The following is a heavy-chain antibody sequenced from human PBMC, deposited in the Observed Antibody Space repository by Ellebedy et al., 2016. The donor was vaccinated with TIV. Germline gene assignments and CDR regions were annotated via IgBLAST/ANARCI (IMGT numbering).Heavy chain of an antibody. CDR2: AQPKVYNYRT. J-gene: IGHJ4*02. Sequence: GESLKISCAASGFTFSESDMDWVRQVPGKGLEWVGRAQPKVYNYRTLYAASVKGRFPISRDDSRNSMYLQMNSLQTEDTSVYFCARDYWGSYEFWGQGTLVTVSS. CDR3: ARDYWGSYEF. D-gene: IGHD3-16*01. V-gene: IGHV3-72*01. CDR1: GFTFSESD.